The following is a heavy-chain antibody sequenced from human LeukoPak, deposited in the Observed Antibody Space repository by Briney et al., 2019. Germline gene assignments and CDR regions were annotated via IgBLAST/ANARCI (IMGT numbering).Heavy chain of an antibody. CDR3: ATDLPPAYYYGSGSYYNAYFQH. J-gene: IGHJ1*01. CDR1: GYTFTSYG. Sequence: ASVKVSCKASGYTFTSYGISWVRQAPGQGLEWMGWISAYNGNTNYAQKLQGRVTMTTDTSTSTAYMELRSLRSDDTAVYYCATDLPPAYYYGSGSYYNAYFQHWGQGTLVTVSS. CDR2: ISAYNGNT. V-gene: IGHV1-18*01. D-gene: IGHD3-10*01.